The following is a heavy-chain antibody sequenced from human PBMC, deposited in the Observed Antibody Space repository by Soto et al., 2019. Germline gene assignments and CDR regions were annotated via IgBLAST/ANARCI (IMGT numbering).Heavy chain of an antibody. D-gene: IGHD2-21*02. Sequence: EVQLVESGGGLVQPGRSLRLSCAASGFNFDAYAMHWVRQAPGKGLEWVSGLKWNGDNVGYADSVRGRFTISRDNAKNSLYLQMNSLRVEDTAFYYCAKEGVHCSGVDCVFDTWGQGTLVTVSS. V-gene: IGHV3-9*01. CDR3: AKEGVHCSGVDCVFDT. CDR2: LKWNGDNV. CDR1: GFNFDAYA. J-gene: IGHJ4*02.